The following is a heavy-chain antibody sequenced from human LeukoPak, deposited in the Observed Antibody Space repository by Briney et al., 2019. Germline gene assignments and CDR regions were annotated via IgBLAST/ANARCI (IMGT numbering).Heavy chain of an antibody. V-gene: IGHV4-59*01. CDR3: ARALLWFGDGVDWFDL. D-gene: IGHD3-10*01. CDR1: GGSISSYY. CDR2: IYYSGST. J-gene: IGHJ5*02. Sequence: SETLSLTCTVSGGSISSYYWSWIRQPPGKGLEWIGYIYYSGSTNYNPSLKSRVTISVDTSKNQFSLKLSSVTAADTAVYYCARALLWFGDGVDWFDLWGQGTLVTVSS.